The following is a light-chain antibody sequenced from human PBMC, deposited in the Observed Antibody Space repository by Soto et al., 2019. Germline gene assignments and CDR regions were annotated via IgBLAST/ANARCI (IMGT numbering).Light chain of an antibody. Sequence: QSVLSQPPSVSGAPGQRVTISCTGNSSNIGAGFDVHWYQHLPGTAPKLLIYSDTNRPSGVPGRFSGSKSGTSASLAITGLQAEDEADYFCQSYDSSLTGFYVFGTGTKVTV. V-gene: IGLV1-40*01. CDR3: QSYDSSLTGFYV. CDR1: SSNIGAGFD. CDR2: SDT. J-gene: IGLJ1*01.